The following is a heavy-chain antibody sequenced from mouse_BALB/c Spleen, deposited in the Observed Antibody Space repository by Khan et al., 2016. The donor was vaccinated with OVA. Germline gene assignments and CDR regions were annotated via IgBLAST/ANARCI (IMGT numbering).Heavy chain of an antibody. J-gene: IGHJ3*01. D-gene: IGHD2-12*01. CDR3: ARNSYRYDFTY. V-gene: IGHV2-2*01. CDR1: GFSLTTYG. Sequence: QVQLKESGPGLVQPSQSLSITCTVSGFSLTTYGIHWVRQSPGKGLEWLGVIWSGGTTDYNAPFISRLSFSKDNSKSPVFFKMNSLQADDTAIYYCARNSYRYDFTYWGQGTLVTVSA. CDR2: IWSGGTT.